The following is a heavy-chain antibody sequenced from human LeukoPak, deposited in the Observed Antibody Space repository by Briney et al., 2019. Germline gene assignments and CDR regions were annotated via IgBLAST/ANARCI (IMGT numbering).Heavy chain of an antibody. CDR2: INKDGSEK. Sequence: GGSLRLSCAASGFTFSDYWMSWVRRAPGEGLVWVANINKDGSEKSYVDSVKGRFSISRDNAKNSLSLQMDSLRAEDTAVYFCVRQISLNSWGQGTLVTVSS. D-gene: IGHD2/OR15-2a*01. CDR1: GFTFSDYW. CDR3: VRQISLNS. J-gene: IGHJ5*02. V-gene: IGHV3-7*01.